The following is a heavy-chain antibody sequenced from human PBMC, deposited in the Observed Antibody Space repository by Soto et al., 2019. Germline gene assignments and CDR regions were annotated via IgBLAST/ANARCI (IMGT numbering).Heavy chain of an antibody. Sequence: EVQLLEFGGGLVRPGGSLRLSCAASGFIFSIYAMHWVRQAPGKGLEWVSGISGHGGDIYYADSVKGRFTISRDTATSPLYLQMDSLRADDTAVYYCAREDGGDPFDFWGQGTLVTVSS. CDR1: GFIFSIYA. D-gene: IGHD2-21*01. CDR3: AREDGGDPFDF. J-gene: IGHJ4*02. CDR2: ISGHGGDI. V-gene: IGHV3-23*01.